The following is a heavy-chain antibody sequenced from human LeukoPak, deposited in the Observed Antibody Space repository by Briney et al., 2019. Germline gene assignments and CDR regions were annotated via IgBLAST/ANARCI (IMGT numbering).Heavy chain of an antibody. Sequence: GGSLRLSCAASGFTFSSYWMSWVRQAPGKGLEWVSSISSSSSYIYYADSVKGRFTISRDNAKNSLYLQMNSLRAEDTAVYYCAKGSPNSDFFSPFDYWGQGTLVTVSS. CDR1: GFTFSSYW. J-gene: IGHJ4*02. D-gene: IGHD2-21*01. V-gene: IGHV3-21*01. CDR2: ISSSSSYI. CDR3: AKGSPNSDFFSPFDY.